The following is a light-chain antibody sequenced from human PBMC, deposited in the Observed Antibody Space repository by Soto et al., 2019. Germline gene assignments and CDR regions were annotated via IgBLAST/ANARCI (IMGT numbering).Light chain of an antibody. CDR1: QSVSSN. V-gene: IGKV3-15*01. CDR3: QQYNNWPLLT. CDR2: GTS. J-gene: IGKJ4*01. Sequence: EIVMTQSPATLSVSPGERATLSSRASQSVSSNLAWYQQKPGQAPRLLIYGTSTRATGTPARFSGSGSGTEFTLTISSLQAEDFAVYYCQQYNNWPLLTFGGGTKVEIK.